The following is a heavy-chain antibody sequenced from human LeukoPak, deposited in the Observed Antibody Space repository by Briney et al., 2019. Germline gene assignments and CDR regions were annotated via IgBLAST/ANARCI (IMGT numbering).Heavy chain of an antibody. D-gene: IGHD2-2*02. CDR2: TYYRSKWYN. Sequence: QTLSLTCAISGDSVSSNSAAWNWIRQSPSRGLEWLGRTYYRSKWYNDYAVSVKSRITINPDTSKNQFSLKLSSVTAADTAVYYCARGEGYCSSTSCYIWFDPWGQGTLVTVSS. J-gene: IGHJ5*02. CDR3: ARGEGYCSSTSCYIWFDP. V-gene: IGHV6-1*01. CDR1: GDSVSSNSAA.